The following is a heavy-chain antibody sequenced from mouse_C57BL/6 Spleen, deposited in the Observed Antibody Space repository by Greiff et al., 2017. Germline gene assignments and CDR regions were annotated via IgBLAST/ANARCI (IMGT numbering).Heavy chain of an antibody. D-gene: IGHD1-1*01. Sequence: VQLQQSGPELVKPGASVKISCKASGYAFSSSWMNWVKQRPGKGLEWIGRIYPGDGDTNYNGKFKGKATLTADKSSSTAYMQLSSLTSEDSAVYCCARPGSSSYWYFDVWGTGTTVTVSS. CDR3: ARPGSSSYWYFDV. V-gene: IGHV1-82*01. CDR1: GYAFSSSW. J-gene: IGHJ1*03. CDR2: IYPGDGDT.